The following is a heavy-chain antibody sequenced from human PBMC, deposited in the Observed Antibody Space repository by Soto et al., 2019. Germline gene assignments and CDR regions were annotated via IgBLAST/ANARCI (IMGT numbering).Heavy chain of an antibody. J-gene: IGHJ6*02. Sequence: SETLSLTCTVSGGSISISSYYWGWIRQPPGKGLECIGCIYYSGITNYNPSLKSRVTISVDTSKNQFSLKLSSVTAADTAVYYCARSDCGGSCYSPYYYYYGMDVWGQGTTVTVSS. CDR2: IYYSGIT. CDR1: GGSISISSYY. V-gene: IGHV4-39*07. D-gene: IGHD2-15*01. CDR3: ARSDCGGSCYSPYYYYYGMDV.